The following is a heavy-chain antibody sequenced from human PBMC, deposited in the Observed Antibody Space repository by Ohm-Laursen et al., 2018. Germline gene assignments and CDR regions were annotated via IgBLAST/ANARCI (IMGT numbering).Heavy chain of an antibody. D-gene: IGHD6-6*01. CDR2: ISYDGSNK. V-gene: IGHV3-30*03. J-gene: IGHJ6*02. CDR1: GFTFSSYA. Sequence: SLRLSCAASGFTFSSYAMSWVRQAPGKGLEWVAVISYDGSNKYYADSVKGRFTISRDNSKNTLYLQMNSLRAEDTAVYYCARARPPTYYYGMDVWGQGTTVTVSS. CDR3: ARARPPTYYYGMDV.